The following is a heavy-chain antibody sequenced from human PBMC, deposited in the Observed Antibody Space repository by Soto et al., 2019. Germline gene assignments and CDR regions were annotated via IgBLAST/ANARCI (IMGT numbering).Heavy chain of an antibody. J-gene: IGHJ6*03. Sequence: SETLSLTCTVSGGSISSYYWSWIRQPPGKGLEWIGYIYYSGSTNYNPSLKSRVTISVDTSKNQFSLKLSSVTAADTAVYYCARQYSSSGYSASHYYYYYMDVWGKGTTVTVSS. D-gene: IGHD6-13*01. V-gene: IGHV4-59*08. CDR2: IYYSGST. CDR1: GGSISSYY. CDR3: ARQYSSSGYSASHYYYYYMDV.